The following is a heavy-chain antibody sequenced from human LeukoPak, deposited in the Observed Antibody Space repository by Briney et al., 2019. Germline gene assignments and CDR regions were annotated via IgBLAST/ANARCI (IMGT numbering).Heavy chain of an antibody. J-gene: IGHJ3*02. Sequence: GESLRLSCAASGFTFSSYGMTWVRQAPGKGLEWVSAISWSGGSTYYADSVKGRSTISRDNSKNTLYLQMNSLRAEDTAVYYCAKFGLAGSGRYHDAFDIWGQGTMVTVSS. CDR3: AKFGLAGSGRYHDAFDI. CDR2: ISWSGGST. CDR1: GFTFSSYG. D-gene: IGHD3-10*01. V-gene: IGHV3-23*01.